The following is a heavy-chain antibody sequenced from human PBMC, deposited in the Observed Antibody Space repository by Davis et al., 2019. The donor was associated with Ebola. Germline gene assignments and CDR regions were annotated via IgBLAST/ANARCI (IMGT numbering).Heavy chain of an antibody. CDR3: ARDFTVIVVVPTWYFDL. Sequence: PGGSLRLSCAASGFTFSDYYMSWIRQAPGKGLEWVSYISSSSSTIYYADSVKGRFTISRDNAKNSLYLQMNSLRDEDTAVYYCARDFTVIVVVPTWYFDLWGRGTLVTVSS. D-gene: IGHD3-22*01. V-gene: IGHV3-11*04. J-gene: IGHJ2*01. CDR2: ISSSSSTI. CDR1: GFTFSDYY.